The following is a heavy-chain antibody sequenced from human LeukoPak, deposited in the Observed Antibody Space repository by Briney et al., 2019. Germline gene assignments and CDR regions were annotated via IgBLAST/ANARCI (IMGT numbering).Heavy chain of an antibody. CDR3: AGHSYSSSWFDY. CDR2: IYSGGST. J-gene: IGHJ4*02. CDR1: GFTVSSNY. Sequence: GGSLRLSCAASGFTVSSNYMSRVRQAPGKGLEWVSVIYSGGSTYYADSVKGRFTISRDNSKNTLYLQMNSLRAEDTAVYYCAGHSYSSSWFDYWGQGTLVTVSS. D-gene: IGHD6-13*01. V-gene: IGHV3-66*04.